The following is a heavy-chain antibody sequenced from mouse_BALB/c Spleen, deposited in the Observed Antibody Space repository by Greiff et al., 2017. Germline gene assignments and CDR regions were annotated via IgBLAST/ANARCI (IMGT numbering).Heavy chain of an antibody. J-gene: IGHJ4*01. Sequence: VQLQQSGPELVKPGASVKISCKASGYTFTDYSMHWVKQSHGKSLEWIGYIYPYNGGTGYNQKFKSKATLTVDNSSSTAYMELRSLTSEDSAVYYCARPLYDYAYAMDYWGQGTSVTVSS. CDR2: IYPYNGGT. D-gene: IGHD2-4*01. V-gene: IGHV1S29*02. CDR1: GYTFTDYS. CDR3: ARPLYDYAYAMDY.